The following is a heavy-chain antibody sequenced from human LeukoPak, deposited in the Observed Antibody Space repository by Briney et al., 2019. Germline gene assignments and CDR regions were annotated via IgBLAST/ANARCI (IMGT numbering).Heavy chain of an antibody. V-gene: IGHV3-66*01. Sequence: GGSLRLSCAASGFTVSSNYISWVRQAPGKGLEWVSVIQSGGYTFYADSVKGRFTISRDNSKNTLYLQMNSLRVEDTAVYYCAKGPPEQYCSSTSCYSSYFDYWGQGTLVTVSS. CDR3: AKGPPEQYCSSTSCYSSYFDY. CDR1: GFTVSSNY. J-gene: IGHJ4*02. CDR2: IQSGGYT. D-gene: IGHD2-2*01.